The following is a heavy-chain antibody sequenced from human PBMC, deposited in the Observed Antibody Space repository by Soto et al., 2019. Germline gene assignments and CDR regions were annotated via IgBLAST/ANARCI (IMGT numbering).Heavy chain of an antibody. CDR1: GGSISSSSYY. J-gene: IGHJ5*02. CDR2: IYYSGST. CDR3: ARHRSRWGIWYP. Sequence: QLPLQESGPGLVKPSETLSLTCTVSGGSISSSSYYWGWIRQPPGKGLEWIGSIYYSGSTYYNPSLKSRVTISVDTSKNQVSLKLSSVTAADTAVYYCARHRSRWGIWYPWGQGTLVTVSS. V-gene: IGHV4-39*01. D-gene: IGHD6-13*01.